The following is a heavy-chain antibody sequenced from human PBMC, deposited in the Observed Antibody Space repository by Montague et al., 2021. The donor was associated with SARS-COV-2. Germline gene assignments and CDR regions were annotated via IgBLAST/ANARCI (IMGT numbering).Heavy chain of an antibody. Sequence: SETLSLTCAVHGGSFSGYYWSWIRQPPGKGLEWIGEINHSGSTNYNPSLKSRVSISVDTSKNQFSLKLSSVTAADTAVYYCARGAPTITLLVVVFTGAGWYFDFWGRGTLVTVSS. CDR2: INHSGST. D-gene: IGHD3-22*01. V-gene: IGHV4-34*01. J-gene: IGHJ2*01. CDR3: ARGAPTITLLVVVFTGAGWYFDF. CDR1: GGSFSGYY.